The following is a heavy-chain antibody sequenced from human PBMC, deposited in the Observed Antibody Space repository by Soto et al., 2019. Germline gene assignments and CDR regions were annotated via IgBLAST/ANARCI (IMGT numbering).Heavy chain of an antibody. CDR3: VKGEYYYDSSGYYPFDY. J-gene: IGHJ4*02. CDR1: GYTFTDYY. Sequence: ASVKVSCKASGYTFTDYYMHWVRQAPGQGLEWMGWINPKTGGTNYVQKFQGRVTMTRDTSITTAYMELSSLRADDTAVYYCVKGEYYYDSSGYYPFDYWGQGTLVTVSS. V-gene: IGHV1-2*02. D-gene: IGHD3-22*01. CDR2: INPKTGGT.